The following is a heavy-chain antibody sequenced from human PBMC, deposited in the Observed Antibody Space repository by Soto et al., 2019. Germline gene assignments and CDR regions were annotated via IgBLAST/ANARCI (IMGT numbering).Heavy chain of an antibody. J-gene: IGHJ6*02. D-gene: IGHD6-19*01. CDR2: INPNSGGT. CDR1: GYTFTGYY. V-gene: IGHV1-2*02. Sequence: QVQLVQSGAEVKKPGASVKVSCKASGYTFTGYYMHWVRQAPGQGLEWMGWINPNSGGTNYAQKFQGRVTITADESTSTAYMELSSLRSEDTAVYYCARDQYSSGWYGGDYYYYGMDVWGQGTTVTVSS. CDR3: ARDQYSSGWYGGDYYYYGMDV.